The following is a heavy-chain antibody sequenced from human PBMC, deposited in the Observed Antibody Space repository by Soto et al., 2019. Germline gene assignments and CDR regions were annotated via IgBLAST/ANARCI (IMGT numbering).Heavy chain of an antibody. CDR1: GFTFDDYA. CDR3: AKGETSGCFDP. CDR2: INWNSASI. Sequence: EVQLVESGGGLVQPGRSLRLSCVASGFTFDDYAMHWVRQAPGKGLEWVSGINWNSASIGYADSVKGRFTISRDNAKNSLYLQMNSLRAEDTALYCCAKGETSGCFDPWGQGTLVTVSS. D-gene: IGHD6-19*01. V-gene: IGHV3-9*01. J-gene: IGHJ5*02.